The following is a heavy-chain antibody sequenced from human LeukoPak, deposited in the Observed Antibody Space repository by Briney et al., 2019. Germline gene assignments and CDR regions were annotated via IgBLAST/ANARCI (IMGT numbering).Heavy chain of an antibody. D-gene: IGHD5-18*01. CDR1: GGSISSYY. CDR3: AKGDTAMDPYYYYYGMDV. CDR2: IYTSGST. V-gene: IGHV4-4*07. Sequence: SETLCLTCTVSGGSISSYYWSWIRQPAGKGLEWIGRIYTSGSTNYNPSLKSRVTMSVDTSKNQFSLKLSSVTAADTAVYYCAKGDTAMDPYYYYYGMDVWGQGTTVTVSS. J-gene: IGHJ6*02.